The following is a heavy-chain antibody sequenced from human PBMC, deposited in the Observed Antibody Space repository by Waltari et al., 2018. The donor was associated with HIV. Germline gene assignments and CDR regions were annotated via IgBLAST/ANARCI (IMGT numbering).Heavy chain of an antibody. J-gene: IGHJ4*02. CDR2: INNDGSRT. CDR1: GFTFSTFW. Sequence: EVQLVESGGGLVQPGGSLRLSCAASGFTFSTFWMHWVRQTPGKGLVWVSRINNDGSRTNYADFVKGRFTISRDNAKNTLYLQMDSLTADDTAVYYCARAGDFWSGYLEHWGQGSLVTVSS. CDR3: ARAGDFWSGYLEH. D-gene: IGHD3-3*01. V-gene: IGHV3-74*01.